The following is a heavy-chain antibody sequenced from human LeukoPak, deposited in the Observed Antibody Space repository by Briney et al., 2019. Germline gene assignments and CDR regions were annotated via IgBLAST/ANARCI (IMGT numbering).Heavy chain of an antibody. CDR2: INHSGST. Sequence: PSETLSLTCAVYGGSFSGYYWSWIRQPPGKGLGWIGEINHSGSTNYNPSLKSRVTISVDTSKNQFSLKLSSVTAADTAVYYCARVGRGYCSSTSCYTVYYYMDVWGKGTTVTVSS. CDR3: ARVGRGYCSSTSCYTVYYYMDV. J-gene: IGHJ6*03. V-gene: IGHV4-34*01. D-gene: IGHD2-2*02. CDR1: GGSFSGYY.